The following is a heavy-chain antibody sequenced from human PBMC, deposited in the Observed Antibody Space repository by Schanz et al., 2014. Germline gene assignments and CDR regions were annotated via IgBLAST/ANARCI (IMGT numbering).Heavy chain of an antibody. D-gene: IGHD2-15*01. J-gene: IGHJ4*02. CDR2: ISASGGST. CDR1: GFTFITYT. CDR3: ARDRGYCSGGSCLTFDY. Sequence: EVLLVESGGGLVKPGGSLRLSCEASGFTFITYTMNWVRQAPGKGLEWVSTISASGGSTYYADSVKGRFTISRDNSKNTLYLQMNTLRAEDTAVYYCARDRGYCSGGSCLTFDYWGQGTLVTVSS. V-gene: IGHV3-23*04.